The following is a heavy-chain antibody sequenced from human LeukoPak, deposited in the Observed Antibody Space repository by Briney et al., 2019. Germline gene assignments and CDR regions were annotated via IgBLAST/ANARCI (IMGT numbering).Heavy chain of an antibody. J-gene: IGHJ4*02. V-gene: IGHV4-39*07. CDR1: GGSISSSSYY. CDR2: IYYSGST. CDR3: ARDLADYYDSSGLDY. D-gene: IGHD3-22*01. Sequence: SETLSLTCTVSGGSISSSSYYWGWIRQPPGKGLEWIGSIYYSGSTYYNPSLKSRVTISVDTSKNQFSLKLSSVTAADTAVYYCARDLADYYDSSGLDYWGQGTLVTVSS.